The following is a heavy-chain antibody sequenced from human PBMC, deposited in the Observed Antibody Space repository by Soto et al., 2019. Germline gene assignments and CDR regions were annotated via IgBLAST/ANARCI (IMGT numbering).Heavy chain of an antibody. CDR1: GYTFTGYY. V-gene: IGHV1-2*04. J-gene: IGHJ3*02. CDR2: INPNSGGT. CDR3: ARAWYYYDSSGYGGDAFDI. D-gene: IGHD3-22*01. Sequence: QVQLVQSGAEVKKPGASVKVSCKASGYTFTGYYMHWVRQAPGQGLEWMGWINPNSGGTNYAQKFQGWVTMTRDTSISTAYMGLSRLRSDDTAVYYCARAWYYYDSSGYGGDAFDIWGQGTMVTVSS.